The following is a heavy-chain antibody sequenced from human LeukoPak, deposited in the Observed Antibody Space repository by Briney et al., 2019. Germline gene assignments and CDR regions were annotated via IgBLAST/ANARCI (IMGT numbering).Heavy chain of an antibody. CDR3: AKDGLTDSSSSNWFDP. J-gene: IGHJ5*02. CDR2: IWYDGSNK. Sequence: GGSLRLSCAASGFTFSSYGMHWVRQAPGKGLEWVAVIWYDGSNKYYADSVKGRFTISRDSSKNTLYLQMDSLRAEDTAVYYCAKDGLTDSSSSNWFDPWGQGTLVTVSS. D-gene: IGHD6-13*01. CDR1: GFTFSSYG. V-gene: IGHV3-33*06.